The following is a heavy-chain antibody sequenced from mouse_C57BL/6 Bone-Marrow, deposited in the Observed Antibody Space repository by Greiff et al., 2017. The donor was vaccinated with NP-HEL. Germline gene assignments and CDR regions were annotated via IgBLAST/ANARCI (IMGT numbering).Heavy chain of an antibody. D-gene: IGHD1-1*01. Sequence: EVQLVESGGDLVKPGGSLKLSCAASGFTFSSYGMSWVRQTPGKRLEWVATISSGGSYTYYPDSVKGRFTISRDNAKNTLYLQMSSLKSEDTAMYYCARHYYGSSYYWGQGTTLTVSS. CDR3: ARHYYGSSYY. J-gene: IGHJ2*01. V-gene: IGHV5-6*01. CDR1: GFTFSSYG. CDR2: ISSGGSYT.